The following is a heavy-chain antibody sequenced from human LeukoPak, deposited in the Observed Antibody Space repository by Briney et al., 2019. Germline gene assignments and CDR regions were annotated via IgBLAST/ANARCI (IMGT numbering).Heavy chain of an antibody. CDR1: GHTFTGYY. V-gene: IGHV1-2*02. J-gene: IGHJ3*02. D-gene: IGHD4-17*01. CDR3: ATSTDDYGDYDAFDI. Sequence: ASVTDSCKASGHTFTGYYMHWVRQAPGQGLEWMGWINPNSGGTNYEQKFQGRVTMTRDTSISTAYMELSRLRSDDTAVYYCATSTDDYGDYDAFDIWGQGTMLTVSS. CDR2: INPNSGGT.